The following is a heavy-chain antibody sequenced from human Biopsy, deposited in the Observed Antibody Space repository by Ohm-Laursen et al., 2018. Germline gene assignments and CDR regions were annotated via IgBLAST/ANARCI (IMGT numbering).Heavy chain of an antibody. V-gene: IGHV3-23*01. CDR2: ITGDGGSI. CDR3: ARKYSGFDI. D-gene: IGHD5-12*01. Sequence: LSLTCAASGFTFSNYGMTWVRQAAGKGLGWVSSITGDGGSIHYADCVKGRFTISRDNSKKTLYMQMNSLRAEDMAVYYCARKYSGFDIWGQGTMVSVSS. J-gene: IGHJ3*02. CDR1: GFTFSNYG.